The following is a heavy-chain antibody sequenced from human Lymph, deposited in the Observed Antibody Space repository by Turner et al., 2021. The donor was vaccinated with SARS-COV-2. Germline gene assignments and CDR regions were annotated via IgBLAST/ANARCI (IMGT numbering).Heavy chain of an antibody. CDR1: GLTVSSNY. D-gene: IGHD5-18*01. CDR2: IYSGGST. Sequence: EVQLVESGGGLVQPGGSLSLSGAASGLTVSSNYMTWVRQAPGKGLEWVSVIYSGGSTYYADSVKGRFTISRHNSKNTLYLQMNSLRAEDTAVYYCARDLDTAGGMDVWGQGTTVTVSS. V-gene: IGHV3-53*04. CDR3: ARDLDTAGGMDV. J-gene: IGHJ6*02.